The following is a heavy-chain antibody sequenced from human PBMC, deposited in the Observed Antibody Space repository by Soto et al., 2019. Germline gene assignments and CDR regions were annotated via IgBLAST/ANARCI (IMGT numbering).Heavy chain of an antibody. CDR1: GFTFSGSA. D-gene: IGHD5-12*01. Sequence: GGSLRLSCAASGFTFSGSAMHWVRQASGKGLEWVGRIRSKANSYATAYAASVKGRFTISRDDSKNTAYLQMNSLKTEDTAVYYCTRRVMDIVATINPGDDYWGQGTLVTVSS. J-gene: IGHJ4*02. CDR3: TRRVMDIVATINPGDDY. CDR2: IRSKANSYAT. V-gene: IGHV3-73*01.